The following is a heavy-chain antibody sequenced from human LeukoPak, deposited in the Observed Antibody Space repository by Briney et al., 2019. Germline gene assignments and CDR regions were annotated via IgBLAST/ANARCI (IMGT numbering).Heavy chain of an antibody. CDR1: GFTFSESW. CDR2: INHEGGGI. CDR3: ATYINWVAGDV. J-gene: IGHJ6*02. D-gene: IGHD1-1*01. V-gene: IGHV3-7*01. Sequence: GGSLRLSCAASGFTFSESWMTWVRQVPGQGRECVPHINHEGGGIQYVDPVKGRFTISRDNAKGSVYLQMNSLRAEDTAIYHCATYINWVAGDVWGQGTTVIVSS.